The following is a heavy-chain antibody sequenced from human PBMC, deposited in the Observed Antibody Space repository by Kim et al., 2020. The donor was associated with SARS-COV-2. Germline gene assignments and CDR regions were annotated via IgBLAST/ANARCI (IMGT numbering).Heavy chain of an antibody. D-gene: IGHD3-22*01. CDR3: ARDADDNRPPDCYDI. Sequence: GGSLRLSCAASGLTFSTYAVTWVRQAPGKGPEWVSTITGSGDRTWYADSVKGRFTISRDNSKNTVSLQMNSLRAEDTAMYYCARDADDNRPPDCYDIWGQGTMVTVSS. V-gene: IGHV3-23*01. CDR1: GLTFSTYA. CDR2: ITGSGDRT. J-gene: IGHJ3*02.